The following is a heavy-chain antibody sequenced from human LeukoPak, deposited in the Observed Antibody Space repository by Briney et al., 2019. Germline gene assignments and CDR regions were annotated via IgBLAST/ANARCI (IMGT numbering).Heavy chain of an antibody. Sequence: GGSLRLSCAASGFTFSDYYITWIRQAPGKGLEWVSYISSSGNNIYYADSVKGRFTISRDNSKNTLYLQMNSLRAEDTAVYYCAKLVVVAATKNFDYWGQETLVTVSS. D-gene: IGHD2-15*01. CDR2: ISSSGNNI. CDR3: AKLVVVAATKNFDY. CDR1: GFTFSDYY. J-gene: IGHJ4*02. V-gene: IGHV3-11*01.